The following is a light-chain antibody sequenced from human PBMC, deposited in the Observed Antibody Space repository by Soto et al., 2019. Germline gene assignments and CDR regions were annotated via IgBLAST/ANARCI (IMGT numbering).Light chain of an antibody. CDR2: GAS. J-gene: IGKJ1*01. CDR1: QSVNRY. V-gene: IGKV3-20*01. CDR3: QQYGSSPPT. Sequence: VVLTQSPGPLSLSPGERATLSCRASQSVNRYLAWYQQKPGQGPRLLIYGASSRATGIPDRFSGSGSGTDFTLTINRLEPEDFAVYYCQQYGSSPPTFGQGTKVDIK.